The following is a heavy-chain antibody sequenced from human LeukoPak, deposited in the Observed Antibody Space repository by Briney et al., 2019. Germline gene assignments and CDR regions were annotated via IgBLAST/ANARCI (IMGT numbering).Heavy chain of an antibody. CDR3: DRYRLAYGSGSYRGGY. D-gene: IGHD3-10*01. J-gene: IGHJ4*02. Sequence: ASVKVSCKASGYTFTSYGISWVRQAPGQGLERMGWISAYNGNTNYAQKLQGRVTLTTDTSTSTDYMEMRSLRSVDTAVSYCDRYRLAYGSGSYRGGYWGQGTLVTVSS. CDR1: GYTFTSYG. V-gene: IGHV1-18*01. CDR2: ISAYNGNT.